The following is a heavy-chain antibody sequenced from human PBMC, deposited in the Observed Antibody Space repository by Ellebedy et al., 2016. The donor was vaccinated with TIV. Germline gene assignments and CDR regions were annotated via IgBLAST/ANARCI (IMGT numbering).Heavy chain of an antibody. CDR3: AREEYASGLYGGDYFYGMEV. D-gene: IGHD6-19*01. J-gene: IGHJ6*02. CDR2: INGDGSST. V-gene: IGHV3-74*01. CDR1: GFTFSSYW. Sequence: GGSLRLSCAASGFTFSSYWMHWVRQAPGKGLMWVSRINGDGSSTTYADSVKGRFTISRDNAKNTLYLQMNSLGAEDTAVYYCAREEYASGLYGGDYFYGMEVWGQGTTVTVS.